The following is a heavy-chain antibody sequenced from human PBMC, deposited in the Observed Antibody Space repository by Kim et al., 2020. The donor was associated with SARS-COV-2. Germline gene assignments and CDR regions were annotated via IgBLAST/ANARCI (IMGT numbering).Heavy chain of an antibody. Sequence: SETLSLTCTVSGGSISSYYWSWIRQPPGKGLEWIGYIYYSGSTNYNPSLKSRVTISVDTSKNQFSLKLSSVTAADTAVYYCARESRMRNYFDYWGQGTLVTVSS. CDR3: ARESRMRNYFDY. J-gene: IGHJ4*02. V-gene: IGHV4-59*01. CDR2: IYYSGST. CDR1: GGSISSYY. D-gene: IGHD2-15*01.